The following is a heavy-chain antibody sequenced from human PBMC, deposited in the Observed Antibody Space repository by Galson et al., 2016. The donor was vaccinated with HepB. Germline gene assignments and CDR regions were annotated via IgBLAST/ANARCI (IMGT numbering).Heavy chain of an antibody. CDR3: ARSRGPGYSNAYDV. V-gene: IGHV1-69*10. Sequence: SVKVSCKATGDTFSTNAISWVRHVPGQGLEWMGGIMPFVGITNDAQKFQDKVTITADKSTSTVYMEMKRLRSDDTGVYYCARSRGPGYSNAYDVWGQGTMVTVSS. CDR1: GDTFSTNA. CDR2: IMPFVGIT. J-gene: IGHJ3*01. D-gene: IGHD6-13*01.